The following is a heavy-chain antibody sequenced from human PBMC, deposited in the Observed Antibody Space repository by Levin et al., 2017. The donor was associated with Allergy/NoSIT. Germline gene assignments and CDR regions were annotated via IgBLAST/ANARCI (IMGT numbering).Heavy chain of an antibody. D-gene: IGHD2-15*01. Sequence: GESLKISCKASGYTFDSYYMHWVRQAPGQGPEYMGVIYPISGTTACEQKFQGRLTMTWDTSTSPVYMELRYLRSDAPAVYYCARELPHTCNFGDWGQGSLVTVSS. CDR3: ARELPHTCNFGD. J-gene: IGHJ4*02. V-gene: IGHV1-46*02. CDR2: IYPISGTT. CDR1: GYTFDSYY.